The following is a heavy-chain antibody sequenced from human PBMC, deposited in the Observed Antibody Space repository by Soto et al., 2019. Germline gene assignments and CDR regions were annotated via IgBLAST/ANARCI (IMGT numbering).Heavy chain of an antibody. J-gene: IGHJ6*02. Sequence: SETLSLTCAVYGGSFSGYYWSWIRQPPGKGLEWIGEINHSRSTNYNPSLKSRVTISVDTSKNQFSLKLSSVTAADTAVYYCAREDSSSWYFPSGMDVWGQGTTVTVSS. V-gene: IGHV4-34*01. CDR3: AREDSSSWYFPSGMDV. D-gene: IGHD6-13*01. CDR1: GGSFSGYY. CDR2: INHSRST.